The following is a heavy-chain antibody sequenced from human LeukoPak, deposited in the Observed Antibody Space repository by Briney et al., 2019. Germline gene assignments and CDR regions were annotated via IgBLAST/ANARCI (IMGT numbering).Heavy chain of an antibody. V-gene: IGHV3-74*01. D-gene: IGHD3-9*01. CDR2: IISDVSST. J-gene: IGHJ4*02. Sequence: GGSLRLSCAASGFTFSNYWMHWVRQAPGKGLVWVSRIISDVSSTYYADSVKGRFTISRDNSKNTLYLQMNSLRAEDTAVYYCARDWPYYDILTGYHAVDYWGQGTLVTVSS. CDR1: GFTFSNYW. CDR3: ARDWPYYDILTGYHAVDY.